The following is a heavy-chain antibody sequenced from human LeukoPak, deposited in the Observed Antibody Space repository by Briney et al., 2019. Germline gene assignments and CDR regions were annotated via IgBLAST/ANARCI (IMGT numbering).Heavy chain of an antibody. J-gene: IGHJ4*02. CDR3: ASRQYGSGVLGY. D-gene: IGHD3-10*01. CDR1: GYTFTSYG. V-gene: IGHV3-33*01. Sequence: SCKASGYTFTSYGISWVRQAPGKGLEWVAVIWYDGSNKYYADSVKGRFTISRDNSKNTLYLQMNSLRAEDTAVYYCASRQYGSGVLGYWGQGTLVTVSS. CDR2: IWYDGSNK.